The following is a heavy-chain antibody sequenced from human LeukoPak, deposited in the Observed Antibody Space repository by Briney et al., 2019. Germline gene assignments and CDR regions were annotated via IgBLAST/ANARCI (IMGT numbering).Heavy chain of an antibody. J-gene: IGHJ4*02. CDR3: AKDISVTWKNYFDY. V-gene: IGHV3-23*01. Sequence: GGSLRLSCAASGLTFSSYAMSWVRQAPGKGLEWVSAISGSGGSTYYADSVKGRSTISRDNSKNTLYLQMNSLRAEDTAVYYCAKDISVTWKNYFDYWGQGTLVTVSS. CDR2: ISGSGGST. CDR1: GLTFSSYA. D-gene: IGHD4-4*01.